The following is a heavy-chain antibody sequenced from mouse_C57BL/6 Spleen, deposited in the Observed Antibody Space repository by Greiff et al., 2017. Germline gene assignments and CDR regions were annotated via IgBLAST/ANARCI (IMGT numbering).Heavy chain of an antibody. CDR3: ARSGLYGNFDY. CDR2: IDPSDSYT. J-gene: IGHJ2*01. CDR1: GYTFTSYW. V-gene: IGHV1-69*01. Sequence: QVQLQQPGAELVMPGASVKLSCKASGYTFTSYWMHWVKQRPGQGLEWIGEIDPSDSYTNYNQKFKGKSTLTVDKSSSTAYMQLSILTSEDSAVYYCARSGLYGNFDYWGQGTTLTVSS. D-gene: IGHD2-1*01.